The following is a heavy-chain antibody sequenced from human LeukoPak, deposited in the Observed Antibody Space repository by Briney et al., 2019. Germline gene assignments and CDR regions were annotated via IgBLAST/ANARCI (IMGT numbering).Heavy chain of an antibody. Sequence: PGGSLRLSCAASGFTFSSYAMSWVRQAPGKGLEWVSAISGSGGSTYYADSVKGRFTISRDNSKNTLYLQMNSLRAEDTAVYYCAKDRTVVVITNWFDPWGQGTLVTVSS. CDR1: GFTFSSYA. CDR2: ISGSGGST. D-gene: IGHD3-22*01. J-gene: IGHJ5*02. V-gene: IGHV3-23*01. CDR3: AKDRTVVVITNWFDP.